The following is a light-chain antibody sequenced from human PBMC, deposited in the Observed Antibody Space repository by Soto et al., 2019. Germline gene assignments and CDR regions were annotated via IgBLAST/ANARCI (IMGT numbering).Light chain of an antibody. CDR3: QQYNNWPPDT. Sequence: EIVLTQSPGTLSLSPGERATLSYRASQSVSSSYLAWYQQKPGQAPKVLIYRASSRATGIPDRFSGSGSGTDFTLTISRLEPEDFAVYFCQQYNNWPPDTFGQGTKVDIK. J-gene: IGKJ2*01. CDR1: QSVSSSY. CDR2: RAS. V-gene: IGKV3-20*01.